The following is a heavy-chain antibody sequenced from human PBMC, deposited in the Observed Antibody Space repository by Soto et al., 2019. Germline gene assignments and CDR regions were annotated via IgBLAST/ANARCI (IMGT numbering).Heavy chain of an antibody. J-gene: IGHJ1*01. D-gene: IGHD2-8*01. CDR3: ARDRNASSIGPLMV. Sequence: QTQLEQSGAEVKKPGASVTVSCNASGYTFSNYCGSWVRQAPGQGLEWIGWVGPNTGTTDYARKVQGRATMTTDTSTSTAYMELRGVSLEDTAVYYCARDRNASSIGPLMVWGQGTLVSVSS. CDR1: GYTFSNYC. CDR2: VGPNTGTT. V-gene: IGHV1-18*01.